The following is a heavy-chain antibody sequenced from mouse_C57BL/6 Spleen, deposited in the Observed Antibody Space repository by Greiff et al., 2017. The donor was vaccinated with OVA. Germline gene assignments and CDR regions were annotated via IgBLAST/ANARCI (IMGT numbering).Heavy chain of an antibody. CDR3: ARHEAYEGWFAY. J-gene: IGHJ3*01. CDR1: GFSLTSYG. V-gene: IGHV2-6-1*01. CDR2: IWSDGSP. Sequence: VQVVESGPGLVAPSQSLSITCTVSGFSLTSYGVHWVRQPPGKGLEWLVVIWSDGSPTYNSALKSRLSISKDNSKSQVFLKMNSRQTDDTAMYYCARHEAYEGWFAYWGQGTLVTVSA. D-gene: IGHD1-1*01.